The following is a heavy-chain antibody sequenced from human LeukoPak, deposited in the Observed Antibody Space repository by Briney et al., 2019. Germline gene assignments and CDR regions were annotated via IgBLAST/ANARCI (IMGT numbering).Heavy chain of an antibody. CDR2: INSDGSGS. D-gene: IGHD6-19*01. CDR3: ARDFPVAGTYYFDY. J-gene: IGHJ4*02. Sequence: GGSLRLSCAASGFPFSNYWMHWVRHAPGKGLVWVSRINSDGSGSHYADSVKGRFTISRDNAKNTLYLQMNSLRAEDSALYYCARDFPVAGTYYFDYWGQGTLVTVSS. CDR1: GFPFSNYW. V-gene: IGHV3-74*01.